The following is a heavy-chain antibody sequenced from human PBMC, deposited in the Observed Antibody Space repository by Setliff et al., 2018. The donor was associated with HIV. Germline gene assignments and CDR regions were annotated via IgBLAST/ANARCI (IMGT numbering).Heavy chain of an antibody. V-gene: IGHV1-18*01. CDR3: ARDRPDYYYDSSGFPIDY. CDR1: GYTFTSYG. CDR2: ISAYNGNT. D-gene: IGHD3-22*01. J-gene: IGHJ4*02. Sequence: GASVKVSCKASGYTFTSYGISWVRQDPGQGLEWMGWISAYNGNTNYAQKLQGRVTMTTDTSTSTAYMELRSLRSDDTAVYYCARDRPDYYYDSSGFPIDYWGQGTLVTVSS.